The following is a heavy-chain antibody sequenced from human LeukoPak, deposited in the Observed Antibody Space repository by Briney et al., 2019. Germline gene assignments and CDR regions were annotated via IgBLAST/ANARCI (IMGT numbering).Heavy chain of an antibody. CDR2: IYYSGST. CDR1: GGSISSSSYY. V-gene: IGHV4-61*05. Sequence: PSETLSLTCTVSGGSISSSSYYWGWIRQPPGKGLEWIGYIYYSGSTNYNPSLKSRVTISVDTSKNQFSLKLSSVTAADTAVYYCARVPYSSGWSPEYWYFDLWGRGTLVTVSS. J-gene: IGHJ2*01. CDR3: ARVPYSSGWSPEYWYFDL. D-gene: IGHD6-19*01.